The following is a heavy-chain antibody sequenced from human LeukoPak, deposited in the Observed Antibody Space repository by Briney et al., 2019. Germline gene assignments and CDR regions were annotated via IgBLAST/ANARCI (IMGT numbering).Heavy chain of an antibody. V-gene: IGHV3-30-3*01. CDR2: ISHDGDNK. CDR1: GFTFSGHA. J-gene: IGHJ4*02. Sequence: GGSLRLSCAASGFTFSGHAMHWLRQVPGKGLQWVLGISHDGDNKYYPDSVKGRFIVSRDNSKNTLSLEMNSLRAEDTGLYYCARVGSGPLRNYYVYWGQGTPVTVSS. CDR3: ARVGSGPLRNYYVY. D-gene: IGHD3-3*01.